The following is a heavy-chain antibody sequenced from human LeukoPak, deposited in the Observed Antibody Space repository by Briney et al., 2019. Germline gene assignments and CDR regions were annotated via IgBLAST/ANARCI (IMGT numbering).Heavy chain of an antibody. D-gene: IGHD6-19*01. V-gene: IGHV3-74*01. CDR2: INGDGSST. CDR3: ARVDLYGSAWGTFDY. J-gene: IGHJ4*02. CDR1: GFTVSSYW. Sequence: PGGSLRLSCAASGFTVSSYWMYWVRQAPGKGLVWVSLINGDGSSTTYADSVEGRFTISSDNAKNSLYLQMNSLRDEDTAVYYCARVDLYGSAWGTFDYWGQGTLVTVSS.